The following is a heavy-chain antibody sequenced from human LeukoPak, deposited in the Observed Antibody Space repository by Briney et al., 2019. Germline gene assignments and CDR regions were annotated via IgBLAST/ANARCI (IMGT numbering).Heavy chain of an antibody. J-gene: IGHJ5*02. CDR3: VRGDQYYDFWSGYYTGIKWFAP. CDR2: IYYSGST. Sequence: SETLSLTCTVSGGSISSSSYYWGWIRQPPGKGLEWIGSIYYSGSTYYNPSLKSRVTISVDTSKNQFSLKLSSVTAADTAVYYCVRGDQYYDFWSGYYTGIKWFAPWGQGTLVTVSS. D-gene: IGHD3-3*01. V-gene: IGHV4-39*07. CDR1: GGSISSSSYY.